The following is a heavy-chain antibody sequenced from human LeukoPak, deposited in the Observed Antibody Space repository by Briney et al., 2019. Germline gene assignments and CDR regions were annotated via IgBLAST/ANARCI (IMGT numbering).Heavy chain of an antibody. J-gene: IGHJ4*02. CDR3: ARLNYHGSGSYYTVGYFDY. CDR2: ISYDGSNK. V-gene: IGHV3-30*04. CDR1: GFTFSSYA. D-gene: IGHD3-10*01. Sequence: PGGSLRLSCAASGFTFSSYAMHWVRQAPGKGLEWVAVISYDGSNKYYADSVKGRFTISRDNSKNTLYLQVNSLRAEDTAVYYRARLNYHGSGSYYTVGYFDYWGQGTLVTVSS.